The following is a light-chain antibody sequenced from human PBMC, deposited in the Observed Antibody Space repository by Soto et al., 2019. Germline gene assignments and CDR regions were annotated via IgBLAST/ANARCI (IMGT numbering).Light chain of an antibody. Sequence: EIVLTQSPGTLSLSPGERATLSCRASQSVSSSYLVWYQQKPGQAPRLLIYGASSRATGIPDRFSGSGSGTDFTLNISRLEPEDFAVYYCQQYGSSPTFGQGTKVEIK. CDR2: GAS. J-gene: IGKJ1*01. V-gene: IGKV3-20*01. CDR3: QQYGSSPT. CDR1: QSVSSSY.